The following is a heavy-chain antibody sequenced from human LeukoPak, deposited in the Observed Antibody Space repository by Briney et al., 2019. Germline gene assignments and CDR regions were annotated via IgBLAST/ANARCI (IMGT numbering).Heavy chain of an antibody. V-gene: IGHV3-23*01. CDR2: ISGRGGST. CDR1: GFTFSSYA. J-gene: IGHJ6*02. Sequence: GGSLRLSCAASGFTFSSYAMSWVRQAPGKGLEWVSAISGRGGSTYYADSVKGRFTISRDNSKNTLYLQMNSLRAEDTAVYYCATAVAGTTYYYYYGMDVWGQGTTVTVSS. CDR3: ATAVAGTTYYYYYGMDV. D-gene: IGHD6-19*01.